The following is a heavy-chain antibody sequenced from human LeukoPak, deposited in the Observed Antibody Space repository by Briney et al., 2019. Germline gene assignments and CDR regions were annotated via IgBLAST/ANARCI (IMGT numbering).Heavy chain of an antibody. Sequence: GGSLRLSCAASGFTFSSYAMSWVRQAPGKGLEWVSAISGSGCSTYYADSVKGRFTISRDNSRNTLSLQMNSLRVEDTAVYYCAVAGSGTFDIWGQGTVVIVSS. J-gene: IGHJ3*02. CDR1: GFTFSSYA. CDR2: ISGSGCST. CDR3: AVAGSGTFDI. D-gene: IGHD3-10*01. V-gene: IGHV3-23*01.